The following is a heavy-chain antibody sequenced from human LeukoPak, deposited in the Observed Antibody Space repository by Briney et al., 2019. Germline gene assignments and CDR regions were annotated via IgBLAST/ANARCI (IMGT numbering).Heavy chain of an antibody. J-gene: IGHJ5*02. D-gene: IGHD5-12*01. CDR3: AREPMMYPRIVATIRQWLVQDGWFDP. CDR1: GYSFTSYG. Sequence: ASVKVSCKTSGYSFTSYGISWLRQAPGQGLEWMGWISAYNGNTNYAQKLRGRVTMTTDTSTSTAYMELRSLRSDDTAVYYCAREPMMYPRIVATIRQWLVQDGWFDPWSQGTLVTVSS. V-gene: IGHV1-18*01. CDR2: ISAYNGNT.